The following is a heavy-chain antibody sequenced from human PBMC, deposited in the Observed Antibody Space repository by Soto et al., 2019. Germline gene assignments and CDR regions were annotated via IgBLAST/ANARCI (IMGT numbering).Heavy chain of an antibody. CDR1: GGSISSGDYY. V-gene: IGHV4-31*03. CDR3: ARWWSGSRQGFDP. J-gene: IGHJ5*02. CDR2: IYYSGST. Sequence: QVQLQESGPGLVKPSQTLSLTCTVSGGSISSGDYYWSWIRQHPGKGLEWIGYIYYSGSTYYNPSXRXRIXISRDTSKNQFSLKLRSVTAADTAVYYCARWWSGSRQGFDPWGQGTLVTVSS. D-gene: IGHD3-3*01.